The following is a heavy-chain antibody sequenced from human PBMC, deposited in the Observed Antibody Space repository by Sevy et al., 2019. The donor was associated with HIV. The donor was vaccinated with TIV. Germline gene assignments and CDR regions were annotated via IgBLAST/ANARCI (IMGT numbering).Heavy chain of an antibody. Sequence: GGSLRLSCAASGFSFSDAWLSWVRQVPGKGLEWVGRVRSKGDGGTAEYAAPVKGRFTIARDDSKNTMYVQMNNLKNEDTGIYYCTTEGVDWGQGTLVTVSS. CDR1: GFSFSDAW. CDR3: TTEGVD. V-gene: IGHV3-15*01. CDR2: VRSKGDGGTA. J-gene: IGHJ1*01.